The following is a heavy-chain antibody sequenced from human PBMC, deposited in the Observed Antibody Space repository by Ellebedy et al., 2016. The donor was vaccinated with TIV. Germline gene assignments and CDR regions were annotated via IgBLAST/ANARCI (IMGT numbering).Heavy chain of an antibody. V-gene: IGHV4-30-2*01. D-gene: IGHD5-18*01. J-gene: IGHJ5*02. CDR3: ARGRHSYGYEWLDT. CDR1: GGSMRSGPYC. Sequence: SVTLSLTXAVSGGSMRSGPYCWSWIRQPPGKGLEWVGYINQSGRTYYNPSLKSRVTISVDRSRNKFSLELRSVTAADTAVYYCARGRHSYGYEWLDTWGQGTLASVSS. CDR2: INQSGRT.